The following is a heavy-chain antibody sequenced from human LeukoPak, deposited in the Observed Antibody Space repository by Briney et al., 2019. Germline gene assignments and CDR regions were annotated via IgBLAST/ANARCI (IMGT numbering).Heavy chain of an antibody. J-gene: IGHJ6*02. CDR1: GYSFTSYW. V-gene: IGHV5-51*01. D-gene: IGHD3-16*02. Sequence: GESLKISCKGSGYSFTSYWIGWVRQMPGKGLEWMGIIYPGDSDTRYSPSFQGQVTISADKSISTAYLQWSSLKASDTAMYYCARHAPSSLVPYVWGSYPYYYYGMDVWGQGTTVTVSS. CDR2: IYPGDSDT. CDR3: ARHAPSSLVPYVWGSYPYYYYGMDV.